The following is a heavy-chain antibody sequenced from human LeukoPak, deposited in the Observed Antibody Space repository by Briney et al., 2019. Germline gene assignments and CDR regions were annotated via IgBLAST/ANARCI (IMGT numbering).Heavy chain of an antibody. J-gene: IGHJ4*02. Sequence: GGSLRLSCAASGFTFSSYGMHWVRQAPGKGLEWVAVISYDGSNKYYADSVKGRFTISRDNSKNTLYLQMNSLRAEDTAVYYCAKLNYGDPVPFDYWGQGTLVTVSS. CDR3: AKLNYGDPVPFDY. CDR1: GFTFSSYG. V-gene: IGHV3-30*18. D-gene: IGHD4-17*01. CDR2: ISYDGSNK.